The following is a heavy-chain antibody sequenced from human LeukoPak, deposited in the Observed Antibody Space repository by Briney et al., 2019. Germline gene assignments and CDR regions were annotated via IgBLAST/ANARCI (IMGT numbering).Heavy chain of an antibody. J-gene: IGHJ3*02. CDR1: GGSFSGYY. Sequence: SETLSLTCAVYGGSFSGYYWSWIRQPPGKGLEWIGEINHSGSTNYNPSLKSRVTISVDTSKNQFSLKLSSVTAADTAVYYCAITYGYSSGWYAFDIWGQGTMVTVSS. CDR2: INHSGST. V-gene: IGHV4-34*01. CDR3: AITYGYSSGWYAFDI. D-gene: IGHD6-19*01.